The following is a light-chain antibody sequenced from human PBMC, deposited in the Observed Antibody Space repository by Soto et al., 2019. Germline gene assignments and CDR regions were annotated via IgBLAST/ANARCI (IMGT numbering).Light chain of an antibody. J-gene: IGKJ4*01. CDR3: QKYTNFPT. CDR1: QGISNY. V-gene: IGKV1-27*01. Sequence: DIQMTQSPSSLSASVGDRVTITCRASQGISNYLAWYQQIPGKVPKLLISAASTLQSGVPSRFSGSGSGTDFTLTISSLQAEDVATYYCQKYTNFPTFGGGTKVEIK. CDR2: AAS.